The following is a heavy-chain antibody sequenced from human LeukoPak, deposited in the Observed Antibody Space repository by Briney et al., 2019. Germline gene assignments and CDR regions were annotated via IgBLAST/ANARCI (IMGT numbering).Heavy chain of an antibody. Sequence: SETLSLTCTVSGGSISSSSYYWGWIRQPPGKGLEWIGSIYYSGSTYYNPSLKSRVTISVDTSKNQFSLKLSSVTAADTAVYYCAKIENKKAFDYWGQGTLVTVSS. V-gene: IGHV4-39*01. J-gene: IGHJ4*02. CDR2: IYYSGST. CDR3: AKIENKKAFDY. D-gene: IGHD1/OR15-1a*01. CDR1: GGSISSSSYY.